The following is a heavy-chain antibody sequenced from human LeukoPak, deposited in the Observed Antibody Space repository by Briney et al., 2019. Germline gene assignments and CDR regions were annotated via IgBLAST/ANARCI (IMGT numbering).Heavy chain of an antibody. D-gene: IGHD5-18*01. CDR1: GFTFSSYA. V-gene: IGHV3-23*01. J-gene: IGHJ4*02. Sequence: GGSLRLSCAASGFTFSSYAMSWVRQAPGKGLEWVSAISGSGGSTYYADSVKGRFTISRDNTKNTLYLQMNSLRAEDTAVYYCAKHMRGYSYGYFDYWGQGTLVTVSS. CDR2: ISGSGGST. CDR3: AKHMRGYSYGYFDY.